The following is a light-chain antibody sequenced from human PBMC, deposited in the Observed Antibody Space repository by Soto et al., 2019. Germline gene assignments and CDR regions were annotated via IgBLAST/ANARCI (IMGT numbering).Light chain of an antibody. J-gene: IGKJ1*01. CDR1: QGIRNN. Sequence: DIQVTQSPASLSASVGDRVTITCRASQGIRNNLAWYQQKPGTAPQLLIFGASTLQSGVPSRFSGSGSGTDFTLTITSLQPEDVATYYCQKYNCAPWTFGQGTKVEIK. V-gene: IGKV1-27*01. CDR3: QKYNCAPWT. CDR2: GAS.